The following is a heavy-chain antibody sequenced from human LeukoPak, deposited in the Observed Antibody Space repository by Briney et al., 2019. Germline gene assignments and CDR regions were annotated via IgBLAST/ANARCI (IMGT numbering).Heavy chain of an antibody. Sequence: PSETLSLTCTVSGGSISSGSYYWSWIRQPAGKGLEWIGRIYTSGSTNYNPSLKGRLTISVDTSKNQFSLKLSSVTAADTAVYYCARFQIPTGAFDIWGQGTMVTVSS. CDR3: ARFQIPTGAFDI. V-gene: IGHV4-61*02. CDR2: IYTSGST. J-gene: IGHJ3*02. D-gene: IGHD3-9*01. CDR1: GGSISSGSYY.